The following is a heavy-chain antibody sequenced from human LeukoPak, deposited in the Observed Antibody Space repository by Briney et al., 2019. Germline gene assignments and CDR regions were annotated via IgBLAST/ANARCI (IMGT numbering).Heavy chain of an antibody. J-gene: IGHJ4*02. CDR1: GYTLTNYG. D-gene: IGHD3-22*01. V-gene: IGHV1-18*01. CDR3: ARDFPKYYYDSTGYDY. Sequence: ASVKVSCKASGYTLTNYGISWVRQAPGQGLEWMGWISAYNGKTNYAQKLQGRVTMTTDTSTSTAYLELRSLRSDDTAVYYCARDFPKYYYDSTGYDYWGQGTRVTVSS. CDR2: ISAYNGKT.